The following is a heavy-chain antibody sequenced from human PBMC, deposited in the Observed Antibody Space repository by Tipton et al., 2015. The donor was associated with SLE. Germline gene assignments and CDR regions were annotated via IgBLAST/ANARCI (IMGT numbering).Heavy chain of an antibody. CDR1: GFTFSSYA. CDR3: ARDRLRFLEWLADAFDI. D-gene: IGHD3-3*01. CDR2: ISSNGGST. Sequence: GSLRLSCSASGFTFSSYAMHWVRQAPGKGLEYVSAISSNGGSTYYADSVKGRFTISRDNAKNSLYLQMNSLRAEDTAVYYCARDRLRFLEWLADAFDIWGQGTMVTVSS. J-gene: IGHJ3*02. V-gene: IGHV3-64*04.